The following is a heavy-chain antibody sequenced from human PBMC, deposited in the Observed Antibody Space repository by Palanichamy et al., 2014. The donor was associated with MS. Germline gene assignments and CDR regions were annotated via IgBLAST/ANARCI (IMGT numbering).Heavy chain of an antibody. D-gene: IGHD2/OR15-2a*01. CDR2: FDPEDGET. V-gene: IGHV1-24*01. Sequence: QVQLVQSGAEVKMPGASVKVSCKVSGYTLTELAIHWVRQAPEIGLEWMGGFDPEDGETIYAQKFQGRVIMTEDTPTDSAYMELRSLRSEDTAMYFCVSMVDYDDAFDLWGQGTMVTVSS. J-gene: IGHJ3*01. CDR3: VSMVDYDDAFDL. CDR1: GYTLTELA.